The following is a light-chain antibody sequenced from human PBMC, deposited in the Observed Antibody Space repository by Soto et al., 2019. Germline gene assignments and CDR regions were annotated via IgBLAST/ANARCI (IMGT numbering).Light chain of an antibody. CDR2: GAS. V-gene: IGKV3-20*01. CDR1: QSVSSSY. J-gene: IGKJ3*01. Sequence: EIVLTQSPGTLSLSPGEGATLSCRASQSVSSSYLAWYQQKPGQAPRLLIYGASSWATALPDWFSGGGSGTDFTLTISRLEPEDFAVYYCQQYGSSLFTFGPGTKVDIK. CDR3: QQYGSSLFT.